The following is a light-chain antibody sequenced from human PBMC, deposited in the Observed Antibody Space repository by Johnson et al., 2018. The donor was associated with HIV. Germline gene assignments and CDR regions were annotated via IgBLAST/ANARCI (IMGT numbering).Light chain of an antibody. V-gene: IGLV1-51*02. Sequence: QSVLTQPPSVSAAPGQKVTISCSGSSSNIGNNYVSWYQQLPGTAPKLLIYENNKRPSGIPDRFSGSKSGTSATLGITGLQTGDEADYYCGTWDSSLSARYVFGTGTNVTFL. J-gene: IGLJ1*01. CDR2: ENN. CDR3: GTWDSSLSARYV. CDR1: SSNIGNNY.